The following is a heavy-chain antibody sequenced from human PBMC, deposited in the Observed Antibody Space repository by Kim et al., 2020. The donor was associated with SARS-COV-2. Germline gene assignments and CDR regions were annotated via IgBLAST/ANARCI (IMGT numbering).Heavy chain of an antibody. CDR1: GFTFSSYA. V-gene: IGHV3-30-3*01. J-gene: IGHJ6*03. Sequence: GGSLRLSCAASGFTFSSYAMHWVRQAPGKGLEWVAVISYDGSNKYYADSVKGRFTISRDNSKNTLYLQMNSLRAEDTAVYYCARDGVARFLEWLPRRDYMDVWGKGTTVTVSS. D-gene: IGHD3-3*01. CDR2: ISYDGSNK. CDR3: ARDGVARFLEWLPRRDYMDV.